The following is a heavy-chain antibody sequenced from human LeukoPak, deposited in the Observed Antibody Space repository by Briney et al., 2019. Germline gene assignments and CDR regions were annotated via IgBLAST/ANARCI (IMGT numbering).Heavy chain of an antibody. V-gene: IGHV3-64*01. J-gene: IGHJ1*01. Sequence: PGGSLRLSCAASGFTFSSYGMHWVRQAPGKGLEYVSAISSNGGSTYYANSVKGRFTISRDNSKNTLYLQMGSLRAEDMAVYYCARAQQLVPGYFQHWGQGTLVTVSS. CDR2: ISSNGGST. D-gene: IGHD6-13*01. CDR3: ARAQQLVPGYFQH. CDR1: GFTFSSYG.